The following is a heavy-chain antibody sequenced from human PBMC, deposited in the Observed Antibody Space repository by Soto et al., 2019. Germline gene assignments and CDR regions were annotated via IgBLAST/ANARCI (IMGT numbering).Heavy chain of an antibody. CDR3: AKDFLDYYDSSGYYGY. D-gene: IGHD3-22*01. Sequence: PGGSLRLSCAASGFTFSSYAMSWVRQAPGKGLEWVSAISGSGGSTYYADSVKGRFTISRDNSKNTLYLQMNSLRAEDTAVYYCAKDFLDYYDSSGYYGYWGQGTLVTVSS. CDR1: GFTFSSYA. CDR2: ISGSGGST. V-gene: IGHV3-23*01. J-gene: IGHJ4*02.